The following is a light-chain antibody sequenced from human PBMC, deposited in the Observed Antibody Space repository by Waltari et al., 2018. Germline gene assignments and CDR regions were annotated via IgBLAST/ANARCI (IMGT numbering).Light chain of an antibody. CDR1: YSNLCRFDF. Sequence: HSALAQPPSVSASPGQSVTLSFSADYSNLCRFDFVSWYQPHPGKVPKLLIYDVRKRPSGVSARFSGSKAGNTASLTISGLQAEDEADYYCCSYAGSFDLVFGGGTKLTVL. CDR3: CSYAGSFDLV. V-gene: IGLV2-11*01. J-gene: IGLJ2*01. CDR2: DVR.